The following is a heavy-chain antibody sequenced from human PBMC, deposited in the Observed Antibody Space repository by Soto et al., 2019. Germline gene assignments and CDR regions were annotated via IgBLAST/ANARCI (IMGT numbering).Heavy chain of an antibody. CDR1: GFSLSTSGVA. J-gene: IGHJ5*02. D-gene: IGHD3-10*01. CDR2: IYWDDDK. CDR3: AHRRGYYGSGSYSGMFWFDP. V-gene: IGHV2-5*02. Sequence: QITLKESGPTLVKPTQTLTLTCTFSGFSLSTSGVAVGWIRQPPGKALEWLALIYWDDDKRYSPSLKSRLTITKDTSKTQVVLTMTNMYPVDTATYYCAHRRGYYGSGSYSGMFWFDPWGQGTLVTVSS.